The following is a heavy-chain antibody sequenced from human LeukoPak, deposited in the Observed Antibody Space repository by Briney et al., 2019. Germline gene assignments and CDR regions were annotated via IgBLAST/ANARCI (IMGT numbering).Heavy chain of an antibody. Sequence: SETLSLTCTVSGDSISRRSYYWGWVRQPPGKGLEWIGSIYYSGSTYYNPSLKSRVTISVDTSKNQFSLKLSSVTAAETAVYYCARQVGSNSYYCYYMDVWGKGTTVTVSS. J-gene: IGHJ6*03. D-gene: IGHD3-10*01. CDR3: ARQVGSNSYYCYYMDV. V-gene: IGHV4-39*01. CDR2: IYYSGST. CDR1: GDSISRRSYY.